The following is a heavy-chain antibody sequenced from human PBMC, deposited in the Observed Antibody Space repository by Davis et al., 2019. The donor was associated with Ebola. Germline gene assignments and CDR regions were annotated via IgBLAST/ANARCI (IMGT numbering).Heavy chain of an antibody. D-gene: IGHD3-10*01. Sequence: GESLKISCAASGFTFSSYWMHWVRQAPGKGLVWVSRINSDGSSTSYADSVKGRFTISRDNAKNTLYLQMNSLRAEDTAVYYCTRGGYYNSGSFVTPPFDYWGQGTLVTVSS. CDR2: INSDGSST. V-gene: IGHV3-74*01. CDR3: TRGGYYNSGSFVTPPFDY. CDR1: GFTFSSYW. J-gene: IGHJ4*02.